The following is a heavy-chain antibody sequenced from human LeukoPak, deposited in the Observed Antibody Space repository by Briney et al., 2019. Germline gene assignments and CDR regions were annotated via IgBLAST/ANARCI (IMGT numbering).Heavy chain of an antibody. J-gene: IGHJ4*02. CDR2: INQDGSEK. CDR1: GFTFSRYW. CDR3: ARAREAPANVFPDH. Sequence: GGSLRLSCAASGFTFSRYWMTWVRQSPGEGLEWVANINQDGSEKYYGDSVTGRFTISRDNAENSLFLQMNSLRADDTGVYYCARAREAPANVFPDHWGQGVVVTVSS. D-gene: IGHD2-15*01. V-gene: IGHV3-7*01.